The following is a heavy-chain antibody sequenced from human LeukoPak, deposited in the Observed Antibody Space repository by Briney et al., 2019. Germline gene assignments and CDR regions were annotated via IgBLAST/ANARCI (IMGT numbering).Heavy chain of an antibody. V-gene: IGHV3-23*01. CDR3: AKDSIAADNWFDP. CDR2: ISGSGGST. J-gene: IGHJ5*02. CDR1: GFSFNNYA. D-gene: IGHD6-13*01. Sequence: PGGSLRLSCSASGFSFNNYAMSWVRQAPGKGLEWVSAISGSGGSTYYADSVKGRFTISRDNSKNTLYLQMNSLRAEDTAVYYCAKDSIAADNWFDPWGQGTLVTVSS.